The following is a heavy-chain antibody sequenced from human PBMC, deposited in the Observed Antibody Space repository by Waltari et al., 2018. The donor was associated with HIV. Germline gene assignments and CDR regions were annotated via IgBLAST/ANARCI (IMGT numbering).Heavy chain of an antibody. J-gene: IGHJ4*02. CDR1: GGSISSRSYY. V-gene: IGHV4-39*07. CDR3: ARVSVGSGGLDY. D-gene: IGHD3-10*01. CDR2: IYYSGST. Sequence: QLQLQESGPGLVKPSETLSLTCTVSGGSISSRSYYWGWIRQPPGKGLEWIGSIYYSGSTYYNPSLKSRVTISVDTSKNQFSLKLSSVTAADTAVYYCARVSVGSGGLDYWGQGTLVTVSS.